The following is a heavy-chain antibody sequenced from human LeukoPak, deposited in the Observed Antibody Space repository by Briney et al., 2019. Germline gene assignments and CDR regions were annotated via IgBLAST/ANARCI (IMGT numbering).Heavy chain of an antibody. D-gene: IGHD2-2*01. Sequence: PSETLSLTCTVSGASIRSYGFYWGWVRQPPGMGLEWIGSIYHSGDTYYNPSLTSRVTIAVDTSKNQFSLKLISVTAADTAVYYCARLGPVVPTANDAFGIWGQGTMVTVSS. J-gene: IGHJ3*02. CDR3: ARLGPVVPTANDAFGI. CDR2: IYHSGDT. CDR1: GASIRSYGFY. V-gene: IGHV4-39*01.